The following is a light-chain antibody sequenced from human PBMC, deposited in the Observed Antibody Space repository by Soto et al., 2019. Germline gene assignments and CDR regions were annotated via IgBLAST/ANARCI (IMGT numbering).Light chain of an antibody. Sequence: DIQMTQSPSSLSASVGDRVTISCRASQSISTYLNWYQQKPGTAPRLLIYRASSVKSGVPPRFSGSGSGTDFTLTISRLEPEDFAVYYCQQFGSSVTFGQGTRLEIK. CDR1: QSISTY. V-gene: IGKV1-39*01. J-gene: IGKJ5*01. CDR2: RAS. CDR3: QQFGSSVT.